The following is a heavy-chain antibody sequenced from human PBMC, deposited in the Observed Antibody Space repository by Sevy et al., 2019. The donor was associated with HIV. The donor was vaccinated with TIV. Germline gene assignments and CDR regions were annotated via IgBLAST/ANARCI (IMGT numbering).Heavy chain of an antibody. CDR1: GDSISSYF. D-gene: IGHD2-21*01. CDR3: ARDPAVVPRVLVY. CDR2: LYYSGSI. V-gene: IGHV4-59*01. J-gene: IGHJ4*02. Sequence: SETLSLTCNVSGDSISSYFWSWFRQPPGKGLEWIGYLYYSGSIEYNPSLRSRVTISVDTSKKHFSMKLRSVTAADTAMYYCARDPAVVPRVLVYWGQGTLVTVSS.